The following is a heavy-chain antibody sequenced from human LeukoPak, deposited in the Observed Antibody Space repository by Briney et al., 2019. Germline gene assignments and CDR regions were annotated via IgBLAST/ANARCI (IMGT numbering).Heavy chain of an antibody. Sequence: GGSLRLSCAASGFTFSDYYMSWIRQAPGRGLEWVSYISSSGSTIYYADSVKGRFTISRDNAKNSLYLQMNSLRAEDTAVYYCARMWGERGSAPYYFDYWGQGTLVTVSS. V-gene: IGHV3-11*01. CDR3: ARMWGERGSAPYYFDY. J-gene: IGHJ4*02. CDR2: ISSSGSTI. CDR1: GFTFSDYY. D-gene: IGHD1-1*01.